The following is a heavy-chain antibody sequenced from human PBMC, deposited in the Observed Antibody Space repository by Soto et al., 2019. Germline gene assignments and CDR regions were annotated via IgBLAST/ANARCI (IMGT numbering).Heavy chain of an antibody. CDR3: ARVRGPGYVFSSRSRWFDP. CDR2: INHSGST. D-gene: IGHD6-13*01. Sequence: SETLSLPCAVYGGSFSGYYWSWIRQPPGKGLEWIGEINHSGSTNYNPSLKSRVTISVDTSKNQFSLKLSSVTAADTAVYYCARVRGPGYVFSSRSRWFDPWGQGTLVTVSS. J-gene: IGHJ5*02. V-gene: IGHV4-34*01. CDR1: GGSFSGYY.